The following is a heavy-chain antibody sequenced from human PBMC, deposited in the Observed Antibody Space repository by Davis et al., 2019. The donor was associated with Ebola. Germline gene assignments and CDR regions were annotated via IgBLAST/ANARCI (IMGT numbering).Heavy chain of an antibody. D-gene: IGHD3-3*01. Sequence: GESLQISCAASAFTFSSYGMHWVRQAPGKGLEWVAVIWYDGSNKYYADSVKGRFTISRDNSKNTLYLQMNSLRAEDTAVYYCARDLHTYYDFWSSPGDWGQGTLVTVSS. CDR2: IWYDGSNK. CDR3: ARDLHTYYDFWSSPGD. J-gene: IGHJ4*02. V-gene: IGHV3-33*01. CDR1: AFTFSSYG.